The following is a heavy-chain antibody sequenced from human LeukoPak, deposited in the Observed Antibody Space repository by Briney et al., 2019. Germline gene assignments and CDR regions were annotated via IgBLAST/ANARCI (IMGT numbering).Heavy chain of an antibody. Sequence: PGGSLRLSCAASGFTFSSYGMHWVRQAPGKGLEWVAVISYDGSNKYYADSVKGRFTISRDNSKNTLYLQMNSLRAEDTAVYYCAKDKWRQKQWLVSYYFDYWGQGTLVTVSS. CDR1: GFTFSSYG. V-gene: IGHV3-30*18. CDR3: AKDKWRQKQWLVSYYFDY. J-gene: IGHJ4*02. CDR2: ISYDGSNK. D-gene: IGHD6-19*01.